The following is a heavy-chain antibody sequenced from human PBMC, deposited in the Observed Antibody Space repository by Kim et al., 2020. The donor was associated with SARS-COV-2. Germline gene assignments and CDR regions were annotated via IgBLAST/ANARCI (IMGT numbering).Heavy chain of an antibody. D-gene: IGHD6-6*01. Sequence: EQYYVDSVKGRLPISRDNAKNSLYLQMNSLRAEDTAVYYCAKVPRGSSFAYWGQGTLVIVSS. CDR2: EQ. V-gene: IGHV3-7*01. J-gene: IGHJ4*02. CDR3: AKVPRGSSFAY.